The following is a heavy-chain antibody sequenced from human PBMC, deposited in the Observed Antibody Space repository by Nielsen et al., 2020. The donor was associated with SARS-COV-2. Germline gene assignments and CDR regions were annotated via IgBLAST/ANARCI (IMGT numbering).Heavy chain of an antibody. D-gene: IGHD3-3*01. J-gene: IGHJ3*02. CDR3: ARGGYYGAFDI. V-gene: IGHV4-4*02. CDR1: GDSVSSHDW. CDR2: VSHSGST. Sequence: SETLSLTCAVSGDSVSSHDWWTWVRQSPGKGLEWIGEVSHSGSTNYNPSLKSRVTLSMDTSKNQFSLKLSSLTAADTAVYYCARGGYYGAFDIWGQGTMVIVSS.